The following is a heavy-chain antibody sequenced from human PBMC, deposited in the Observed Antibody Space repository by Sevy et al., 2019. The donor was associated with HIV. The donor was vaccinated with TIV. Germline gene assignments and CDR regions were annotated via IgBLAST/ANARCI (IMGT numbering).Heavy chain of an antibody. Sequence: GGSLRLSCAASGFTFSSYAMSWVRQAPGKGLEWVSAISGSGGSTYYADSVKGRFTISRDNSKNTLYLQMNSLRAEDTVVYYCAKGRLGELSSYFDYWGQGTLVTVSS. CDR2: ISGSGGST. CDR1: GFTFSSYA. D-gene: IGHD3-16*02. CDR3: AKGRLGELSSYFDY. J-gene: IGHJ4*02. V-gene: IGHV3-23*01.